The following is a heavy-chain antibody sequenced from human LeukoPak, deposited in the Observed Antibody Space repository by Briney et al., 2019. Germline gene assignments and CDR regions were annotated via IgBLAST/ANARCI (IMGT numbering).Heavy chain of an antibody. Sequence: ASVKVSCKASGYTFTSYYMHWVRQAPGQGLEWMGIINPSGGSTSYAQNFQGRVTLTTDTSTTTAYMEVRSLRSDDTAVYYCARDWYCSGGSCYDCFDPWGQGTLVTVSS. D-gene: IGHD2-15*01. CDR2: INPSGGST. V-gene: IGHV1-46*01. CDR1: GYTFTSYY. J-gene: IGHJ5*02. CDR3: ARDWYCSGGSCYDCFDP.